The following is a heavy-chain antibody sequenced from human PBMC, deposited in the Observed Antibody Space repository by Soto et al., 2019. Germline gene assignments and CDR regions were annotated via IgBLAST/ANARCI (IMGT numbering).Heavy chain of an antibody. V-gene: IGHV4-39*01. D-gene: IGHD3-3*01. CDR1: GGSISSSSYY. Sequence: SETLSLTCTVSGGSISSSSYYWGWIRQPPGKGLEWLGSVYYSGSTYCNPSLKSRVTISVDTSKNQFSLKLSSVTAADTAVYYCARHYRPAHRYYDFWSGHGPTRYYYYYYGMDVWGQGTTVTVSS. CDR3: ARHYRPAHRYYDFWSGHGPTRYYYYYYGMDV. J-gene: IGHJ6*02. CDR2: VYYSGST.